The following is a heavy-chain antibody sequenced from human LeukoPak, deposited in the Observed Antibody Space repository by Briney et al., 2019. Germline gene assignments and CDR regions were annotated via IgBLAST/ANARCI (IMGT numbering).Heavy chain of an antibody. V-gene: IGHV1-69*06. D-gene: IGHD3-22*01. CDR2: IIPIFGTT. CDR3: ARVLSSGYLPLDY. J-gene: IGHJ4*02. Sequence: GASVKVSCKASGGTFNSYIISWVRQAPGQGFEWMGEIIPIFGTTKYAQKFQDRVTITADKSTSTAFMELSSLRSEDTAVYYCARVLSSGYLPLDYWGQGTLVIVSS. CDR1: GGTFNSYI.